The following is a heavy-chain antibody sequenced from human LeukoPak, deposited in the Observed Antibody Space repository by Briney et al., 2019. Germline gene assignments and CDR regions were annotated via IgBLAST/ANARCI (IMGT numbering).Heavy chain of an antibody. CDR3: ARESRYYDFWSGYFDY. J-gene: IGHJ4*02. CDR1: GFTFSSYW. D-gene: IGHD3-3*01. V-gene: IGHV3-7*01. CDR2: IKQDGSEK. Sequence: GGSLRLSCAASGFTFSSYWMSWVRRAPGKGLEWVANIKQDGSEKYYVDSVKGRFTISRDNAKNSLYLQMNSLRAEDTAVYYCARESRYYDFWSGYFDYWGQGTLVTVSS.